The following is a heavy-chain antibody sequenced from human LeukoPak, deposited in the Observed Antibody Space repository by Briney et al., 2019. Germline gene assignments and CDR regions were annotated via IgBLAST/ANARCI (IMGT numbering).Heavy chain of an antibody. D-gene: IGHD7-27*01. CDR2: IYHSGST. J-gene: IGHJ4*02. CDR1: GCSLSSDGYS. V-gene: IGHV4-30-2*01. CDR3: ARVSWGNSFDY. Sequence: SETLPLTCVGSGCSLSSDGYSWSWIRQPPGKGLEWIGYIYHSGSTYYNPSLKSRVTISVDRSKNQFSLKLSSVTAADTAVYYCARVSWGNSFDYWGQGTLVTVSS.